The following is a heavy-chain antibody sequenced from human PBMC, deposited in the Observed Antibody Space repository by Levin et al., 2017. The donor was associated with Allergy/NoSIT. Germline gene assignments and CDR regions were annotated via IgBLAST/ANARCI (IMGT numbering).Heavy chain of an antibody. CDR3: ARFAPGYCSSTSCEGAFDI. J-gene: IGHJ3*02. CDR2: IYTSGST. D-gene: IGHD2-2*01. V-gene: IGHV4-61*02. CDR1: GGSISSGSYY. Sequence: LRLSCTVSGGSISSGSYYWSWIRQPAGKGLEWIGRIYTSGSTNYNPSLKSRVTISVDTSKNQFSLKLSSVTAADTAVYYCARFAPGYCSSTSCEGAFDIWGQGTMVTVSS.